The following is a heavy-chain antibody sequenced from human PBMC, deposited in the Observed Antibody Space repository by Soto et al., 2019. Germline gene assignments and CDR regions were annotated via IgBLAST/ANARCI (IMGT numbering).Heavy chain of an antibody. Sequence: ASVKVSCKASGGTFSSYAISWVRQAPGQGLEWMGGIIPIFGTANYAQKFQGRVTITADESTSTAYMELSSLRSEDTAVYYCASRIAVAGRRAYYYYGVDVWGQGTTVTVSS. CDR1: GGTFSSYA. V-gene: IGHV1-69*13. J-gene: IGHJ6*02. D-gene: IGHD6-19*01. CDR3: ASRIAVAGRRAYYYYGVDV. CDR2: IIPIFGTA.